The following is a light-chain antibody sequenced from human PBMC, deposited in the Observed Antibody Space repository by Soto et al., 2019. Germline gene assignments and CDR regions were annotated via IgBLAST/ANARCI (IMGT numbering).Light chain of an antibody. CDR3: QQRSNWRHPIT. Sequence: EIVLTQSPATLSLSPGERATLSCRASQSVSSYLAWYQHKPGQAPRLLIYDASNRATGIPARFSGSGSGTDFTLTISSLEPEDFAVYYCQQRSNWRHPITLGQGTRLEIK. CDR1: QSVSSY. J-gene: IGKJ5*01. V-gene: IGKV3-11*01. CDR2: DAS.